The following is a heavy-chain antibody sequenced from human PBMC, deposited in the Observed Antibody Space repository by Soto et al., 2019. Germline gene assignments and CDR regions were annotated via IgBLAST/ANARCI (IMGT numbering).Heavy chain of an antibody. Sequence: QVQLVQSGAEVKKPGASVKVSCKASGYTFTSYGISWVRQAPGQGLEWMGWISAYNGNTNYAQKLQGRVTMTTDTSTSTAYMELRSLRSDDTAVYYCASDTVKAYCGGDCYSVTGDYWGQGTLVTVSS. J-gene: IGHJ4*02. CDR3: ASDTVKAYCGGDCYSVTGDY. V-gene: IGHV1-18*01. CDR2: ISAYNGNT. CDR1: GYTFTSYG. D-gene: IGHD2-21*02.